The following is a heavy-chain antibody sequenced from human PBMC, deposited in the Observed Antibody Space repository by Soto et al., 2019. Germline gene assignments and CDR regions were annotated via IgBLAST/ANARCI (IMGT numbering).Heavy chain of an antibody. V-gene: IGHV4-4*02. J-gene: IGHJ3*01. CDR3: ARGEGRFTVVGLIIDSAFDL. CDR1: GASLTNTNW. D-gene: IGHD3-3*01. CDR2: IYHTGNA. Sequence: QVQLQKSGPGVVKPSGTLSLTCTVSGASLTNTNWWTWVRQPPGKGLEWIGEIYHTGNANYNPSLRSRTIMSLDNFKNQISRNLNFVTAAGTAVYFLARGEGRFTVVGLIIDSAFDLWGRWTMVSVSS.